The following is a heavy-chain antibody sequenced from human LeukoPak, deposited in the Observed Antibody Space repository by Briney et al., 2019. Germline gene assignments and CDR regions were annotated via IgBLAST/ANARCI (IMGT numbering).Heavy chain of an antibody. CDR3: TRDPGYSSSSISF. J-gene: IGHJ4*02. CDR2: IDRSNSDK. Sequence: GGSLRLSCAASGFALSGYSINWVRQAPGKGLEWVSFIDRSNSDKCYADSVKGRFTISRDNAREPVFLQSNRLRAEDTAVYYCTRDPGYSSSSISFWGQGTLVTVSS. D-gene: IGHD6-6*01. CDR1: GFALSGYS. V-gene: IGHV3-21*01.